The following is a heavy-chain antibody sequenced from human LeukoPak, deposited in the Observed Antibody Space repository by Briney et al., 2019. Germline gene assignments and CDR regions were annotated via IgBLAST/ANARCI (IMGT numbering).Heavy chain of an antibody. Sequence: PSETLSLTCTVSGGSISSSSYYWGWIRQPPGKGLEWIGSIYYSGSTYYNPSLKSRVTISVDTSKNQFSLKLSSVTAADTAVYYCASCYYDSSGYSNWFDPWGQGTLVTVSS. V-gene: IGHV4-39*01. CDR3: ASCYYDSSGYSNWFDP. CDR1: GGSISSSSYY. CDR2: IYYSGST. D-gene: IGHD3-22*01. J-gene: IGHJ5*02.